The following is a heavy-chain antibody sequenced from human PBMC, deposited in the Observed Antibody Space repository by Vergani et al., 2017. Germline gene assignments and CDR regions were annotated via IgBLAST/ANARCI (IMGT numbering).Heavy chain of an antibody. CDR3: ARVDTQVPATSHFYYMDV. V-gene: IGHV4-31*11. CDR2: IFYSGTT. Sequence: QVQLQESGPGVGKPSQTLSLTCAVSGGSISSGDHCWTWIRQRRGTGLEWIGYIFYSGTTYDNPSVRSRLTISVETSQNQFSLNLRSVTAADTAVYYCARVDTQVPATSHFYYMDVWGKGTTVVVSS. CDR1: GGSISSGDHC. D-gene: IGHD6-25*01. J-gene: IGHJ6*03.